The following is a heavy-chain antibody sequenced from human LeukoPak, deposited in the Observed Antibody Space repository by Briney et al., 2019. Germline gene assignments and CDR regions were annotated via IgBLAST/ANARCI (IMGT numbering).Heavy chain of an antibody. V-gene: IGHV1-2*02. D-gene: IGHD6-6*01. CDR1: GYTFTGYY. Sequence: GASVKVSCKASGYTFTGYYMHWVRQAPGQGLEWMGWINPNSGGTNYAQKFQGRVTMTRDTSISTAYMELSRLRSDDTAVYYCARDPWVEMYSSLSGDENWFDPWGQGTLVTVSP. CDR2: INPNSGGT. CDR3: ARDPWVEMYSSLSGDENWFDP. J-gene: IGHJ5*02.